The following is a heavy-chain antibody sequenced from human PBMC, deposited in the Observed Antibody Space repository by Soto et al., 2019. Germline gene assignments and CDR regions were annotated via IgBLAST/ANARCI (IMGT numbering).Heavy chain of an antibody. Sequence: EVQLLESGGGLVQPGGSLRLSCAASGFTFTNYAMSWVRQAPGEGLEWVSTISGGSGSTYYADPVKGRFTISRDNSKNTVYLQMNSLRAEDTAVYFCAKDRLRRGADYWGQGALVTVSS. J-gene: IGHJ4*02. V-gene: IGHV3-23*01. D-gene: IGHD4-17*01. CDR3: AKDRLRRGADY. CDR1: GFTFTNYA. CDR2: ISGGSGST.